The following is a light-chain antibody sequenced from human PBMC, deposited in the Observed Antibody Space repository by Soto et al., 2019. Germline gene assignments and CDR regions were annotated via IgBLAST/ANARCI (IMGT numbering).Light chain of an antibody. CDR1: QSVSSSY. CDR2: GAS. V-gene: IGKV3-20*01. CDR3: QQYGSSPFT. J-gene: IGKJ3*01. Sequence: EIVLTQSPGTLSLSPGERATLSSRASQSVSSSYLDWYQQKPGQAPRLLIYGASSRATGIPDRFSGSGSGTDFTLTISRLEPEDFAVYYCQQYGSSPFTFGPGTKVDIK.